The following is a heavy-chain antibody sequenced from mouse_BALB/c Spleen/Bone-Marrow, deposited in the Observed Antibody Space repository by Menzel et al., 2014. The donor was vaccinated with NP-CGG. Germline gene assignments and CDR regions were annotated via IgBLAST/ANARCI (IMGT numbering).Heavy chain of an antibody. D-gene: IGHD2-4*01. V-gene: IGHV1-52*01. CDR3: ARGRDYDVFAY. CDR2: IDPYDSET. CDR1: GYTFXSYW. Sequence: VQLQQSGAEPVRPGASVKLSCKASGYTFXSYWMNWVKQRPEQGLEWIGRIDPYDSETHYNQKFKDKAILTVDKSSSTAYMQLSSLTSEDSAVYYCARGRDYDVFAYWGQGTLVTVSA. J-gene: IGHJ3*01.